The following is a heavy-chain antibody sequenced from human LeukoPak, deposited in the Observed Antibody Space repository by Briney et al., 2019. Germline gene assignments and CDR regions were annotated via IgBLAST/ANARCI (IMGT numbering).Heavy chain of an antibody. J-gene: IGHJ4*02. V-gene: IGHV3-23*01. CDR1: GFTFGSYA. D-gene: IGHD3-10*01. CDR2: ISGSGGST. CDR3: AKEDYSGSGSYLLAD. Sequence: GGSLRLSCAASGFTFGSYAMSWVRQAPGKGLEWVSAISGSGGSTYYADSVKGRFTISRDNSKNTLFLQMNSLRAEDTAVYYCAKEDYSGSGSYLLADWGQGTLVTVSS.